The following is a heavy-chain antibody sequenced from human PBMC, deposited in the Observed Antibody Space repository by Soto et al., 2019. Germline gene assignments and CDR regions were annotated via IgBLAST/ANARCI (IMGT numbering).Heavy chain of an antibody. J-gene: IGHJ4*02. CDR1: GFTFNDYA. CDR2: ISYDESNK. D-gene: IGHD3-3*01. CDR3: AKLRLATYDFWGGCDS. V-gene: IGHV3-30*18. Sequence: QVQLVESGGGVVQPGRSLKLSCLASGFTFNDYAMHWVRQAPGKGLEWVALISYDESNKDYADSVTGRFTISRDNSKNALYLQINSLRSEDTAVYYCAKLRLATYDFWGGCDSWGQGTLVTVSS.